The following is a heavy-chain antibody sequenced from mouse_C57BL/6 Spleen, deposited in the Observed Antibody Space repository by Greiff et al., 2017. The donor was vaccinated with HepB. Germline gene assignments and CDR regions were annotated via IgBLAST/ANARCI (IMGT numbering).Heavy chain of an antibody. CDR1: GYAFSSSW. V-gene: IGHV1-82*01. CDR2: IYPGDGDT. Sequence: QVQLQQSGPELVKPGASVKISCKASGYAFSSSWMNWVKQRPGKGLEWIGRIYPGDGDTNYNGKFKGKATLTADKSSSTAYMQLSGLTSEDSAVYFCARENMDYWGQGTSVTVSS. CDR3: ARENMDY. J-gene: IGHJ4*01.